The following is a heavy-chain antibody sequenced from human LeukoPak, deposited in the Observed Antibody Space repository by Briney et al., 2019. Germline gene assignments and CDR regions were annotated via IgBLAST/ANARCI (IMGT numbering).Heavy chain of an antibody. Sequence: GRSLRLSCAASGFTFRSNWMHWVRQVPGKGLVWVSRINSDGTIINYADSVKGRFTISRDNAKNTLWLQMNSLRAEDTAVYYCVRGLGGNWGQGIPVTVSS. CDR3: VRGLGGN. D-gene: IGHD1-26*01. V-gene: IGHV3-74*01. CDR1: GFTFRSNW. J-gene: IGHJ4*02. CDR2: INSDGTII.